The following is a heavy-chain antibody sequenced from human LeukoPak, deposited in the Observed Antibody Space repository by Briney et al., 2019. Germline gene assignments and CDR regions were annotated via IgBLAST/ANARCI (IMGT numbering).Heavy chain of an antibody. J-gene: IGHJ4*02. Sequence: GESLKISCKCSGYTFTNHWIAWVRQMPGKGLEGMGIIHPAESDTRYSPSVPGQVTISADKTVRTAYLQWSSLKASDTAMYYCAVGASNWDQFDYWGQGTLVTVSS. CDR1: GYTFTNHW. CDR3: AVGASNWDQFDY. V-gene: IGHV5-51*01. D-gene: IGHD7-27*01. CDR2: IHPAESDT.